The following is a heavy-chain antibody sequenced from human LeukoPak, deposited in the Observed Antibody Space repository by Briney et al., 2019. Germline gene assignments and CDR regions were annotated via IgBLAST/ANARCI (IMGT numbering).Heavy chain of an antibody. J-gene: IGHJ6*03. CDR3: ARVSGDYSLYYYYYYYMEV. CDR1: GGSISSYY. V-gene: IGHV4-4*07. D-gene: IGHD4-17*01. Sequence: SETLSLTCTVSGGSISSYYWSWIRQPAGKGLEWIGRIYTSGSTNYNPSLKSRVTMSVDTSKNQFSLKLSSVTAADTAVYYCARVSGDYSLYYYYYYYMEVWGKGTTVTVSS. CDR2: IYTSGST.